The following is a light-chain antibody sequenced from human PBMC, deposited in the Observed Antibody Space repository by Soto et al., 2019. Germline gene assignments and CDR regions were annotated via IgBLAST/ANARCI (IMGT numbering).Light chain of an antibody. CDR3: QQRSNWPST. CDR2: DAS. J-gene: IGKJ4*01. Sequence: EIVLTQSPATLSLSPGNRATLSCRASQSVSGYLAWYQQKPGQAPRLLIYDASNRATVIPARFSGRRSGTDFTLTIPSLETEDFAGYYCQQRSNWPSTCGGGTKVEI. V-gene: IGKV3-11*01. CDR1: QSVSGY.